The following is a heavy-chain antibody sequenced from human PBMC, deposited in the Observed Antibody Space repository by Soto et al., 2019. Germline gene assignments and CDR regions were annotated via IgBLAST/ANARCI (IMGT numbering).Heavy chain of an antibody. Sequence: ESGGGLVQPGGSLKLSCAASGFTFSGSAMHWVRQASGKGLEWVGRIRSKANSYATVYAAPVKGRFTISRDDSKNTAHLQLNSLKTEDSAVYYCTSSWLRYMDVWGKGTTVTVSS. CDR3: TSSWLRYMDV. J-gene: IGHJ6*04. CDR1: GFTFSGSA. V-gene: IGHV3-73*01. CDR2: IRSKANSYAT. D-gene: IGHD5-18*01.